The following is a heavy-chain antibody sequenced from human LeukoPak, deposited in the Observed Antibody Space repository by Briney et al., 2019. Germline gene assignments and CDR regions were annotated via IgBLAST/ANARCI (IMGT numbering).Heavy chain of an antibody. CDR2: IYSGGST. CDR3: ARDHITMVRGVIDDAFDI. CDR1: GFTVSSNY. J-gene: IGHJ3*02. D-gene: IGHD3-10*01. Sequence: GGSLRLSCAASGFTVSSNYMSWVRQAPGKGLEWVSVIYSGGSTYYADSVKGRFTISRDNSKNTLYLQMNSLKAEDTAVYYCARDHITMVRGVIDDAFDIWGQGTMVTVSS. V-gene: IGHV3-53*01.